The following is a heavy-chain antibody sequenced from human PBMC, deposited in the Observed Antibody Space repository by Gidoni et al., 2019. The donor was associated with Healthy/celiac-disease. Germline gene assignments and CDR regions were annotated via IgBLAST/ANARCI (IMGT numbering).Heavy chain of an antibody. CDR2: IIPILGIA. D-gene: IGHD3-9*01. J-gene: IGHJ6*02. Sequence: QVQLVQSGAEVKKPGSSVQVYCKASGGTFSSYAISWVRQAPGQGLEWMGRIIPILGIANYAQKFQGRVTITADKSTSTAYMELSSLRSEDTAVYYCARGEANYDILTGYYVLEYYYGMDVWGQGTTVTVSS. V-gene: IGHV1-69*04. CDR3: ARGEANYDILTGYYVLEYYYGMDV. CDR1: GGTFSSYA.